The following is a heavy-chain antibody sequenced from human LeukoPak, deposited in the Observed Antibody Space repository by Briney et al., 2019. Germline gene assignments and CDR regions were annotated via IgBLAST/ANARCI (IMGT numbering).Heavy chain of an antibody. Sequence: GGSLRLSCAASGFTFSSYWMSWVRQAPGKGLEWVANIKQDGSEKYYVDSVKGRFTISRDNAKNSLYLQMNSLRAEDTAVYYCARGRTYAFDAFDIWGQGTMVTVSS. CDR2: IKQDGSEK. V-gene: IGHV3-7*01. CDR3: ARGRTYAFDAFDI. J-gene: IGHJ3*02. CDR1: GFTFSSYW. D-gene: IGHD2-2*01.